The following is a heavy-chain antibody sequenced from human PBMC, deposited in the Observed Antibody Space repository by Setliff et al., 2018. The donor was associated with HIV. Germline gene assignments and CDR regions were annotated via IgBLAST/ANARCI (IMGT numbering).Heavy chain of an antibody. J-gene: IGHJ6*02. V-gene: IGHV3-30*18. CDR2: IWYDGSNK. Sequence: RLSCAASGFTFSSYGMHWVRQAPGKGLEWVAVIWYDGSNKYYADSVKGRFTISRDNSKNTLYLQMNSLRAEDTAVYYCAKDFLDHSGSYYGLNYYYYGMDVWGQGTTVTVSS. CDR3: AKDFLDHSGSYYGLNYYYYGMDV. D-gene: IGHD1-26*01. CDR1: GFTFSSYG.